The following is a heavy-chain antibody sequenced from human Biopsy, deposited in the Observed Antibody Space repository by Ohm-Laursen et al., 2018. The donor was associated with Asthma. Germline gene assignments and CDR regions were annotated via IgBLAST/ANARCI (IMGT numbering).Heavy chain of an antibody. J-gene: IGHJ4*02. CDR1: GGSLSSGPYY. D-gene: IGHD2-8*01. Sequence: SQTLSLTCTVSGGSLSSGPYYWSWVRQHPGKGLEWIGYINYSGSTFYSPSLESRATVSVDTSKNQFSLKLSSVTAADTAVYYCAKVHRVYAMVGYFDYWGQGTLVTVSS. V-gene: IGHV4-31*03. CDR2: INYSGST. CDR3: AKVHRVYAMVGYFDY.